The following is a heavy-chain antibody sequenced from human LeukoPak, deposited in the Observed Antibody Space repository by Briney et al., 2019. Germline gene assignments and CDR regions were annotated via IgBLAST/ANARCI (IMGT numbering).Heavy chain of an antibody. V-gene: IGHV4-59*01. J-gene: IGHJ5*02. Sequence: SETLSLTCTVSGGSISGYYWSWIRQPPGKGLEWIGYIDDSGSANYNPSLKSRVTISGDTSKNQFYLKLRFVTAADTAMYYCARDRPFGAWGQGTQVTVSS. CDR2: IDDSGSA. CDR3: ARDRPFGA. CDR1: GGSISGYY. D-gene: IGHD3-10*01.